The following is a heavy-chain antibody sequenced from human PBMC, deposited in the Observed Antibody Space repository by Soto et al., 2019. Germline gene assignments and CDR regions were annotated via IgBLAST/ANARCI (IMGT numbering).Heavy chain of an antibody. V-gene: IGHV3-33*01. CDR1: GFTFSSYG. CDR2: IWYDGSNK. J-gene: IGHJ6*02. D-gene: IGHD3-10*01. CDR3: ASIDYYGSGTRELYGMDV. Sequence: PGGSLRLSCAASGFTFSSYGMHWVRQAPGKGLEWVAVIWYDGSNKYYADSVKGRFTISRDNSKNTLYLQMNSLRAEDTAVYYCASIDYYGSGTRELYGMDVWGQGTTVTVSS.